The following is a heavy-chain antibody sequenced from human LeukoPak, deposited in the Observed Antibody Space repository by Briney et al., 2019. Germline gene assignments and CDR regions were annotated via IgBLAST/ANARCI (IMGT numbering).Heavy chain of an antibody. J-gene: IGHJ3*02. CDR1: GFTFSSYE. Sequence: PGGSLRLSCAASGFTFSSYEMNWVRQAPGKGLEWVSYISSSGSTIYYADSVKGRFTISRANAKNSQYLQMNSLRAEDTAVYYCSRDKSTMIVVVPDAFDIWGQGTMVTVSS. V-gene: IGHV3-48*03. CDR3: SRDKSTMIVVVPDAFDI. CDR2: ISSSGSTI. D-gene: IGHD3-22*01.